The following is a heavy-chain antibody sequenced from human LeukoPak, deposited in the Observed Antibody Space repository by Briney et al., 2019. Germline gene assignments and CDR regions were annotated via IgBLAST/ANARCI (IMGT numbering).Heavy chain of an antibody. Sequence: GGSLRLSCAASGSTFSSCWMSWVRQAPGKGLEWVANIKQDGSEEYYVDSVKGQFTISRDNAKNSLYLQMNSLSAEDTAVYYCARVRVKSGYSYVYFFDYWGQGTLVTVSS. V-gene: IGHV3-7*01. D-gene: IGHD5-18*01. CDR1: GSTFSSCW. CDR2: IKQDGSEE. J-gene: IGHJ4*02. CDR3: ARVRVKSGYSYVYFFDY.